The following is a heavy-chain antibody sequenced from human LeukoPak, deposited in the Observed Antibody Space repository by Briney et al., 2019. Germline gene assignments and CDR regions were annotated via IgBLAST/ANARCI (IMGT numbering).Heavy chain of an antibody. CDR2: IYHSGST. V-gene: IGHV4-30-2*02. CDR1: GGSISSGGYS. CDR3: ARTRGSNYYYDMDV. D-gene: IGHD1-7*01. Sequence: SETLSLTCAVSGGSISSGGYSWSWIRQPPGTGLEWIGYIYHSGSTSYNPSLKSRVTISLDTSKNQFSLKLSSVTAADTAVYYCARTRGSNYYYDMDVWGQGTTVTVSS. J-gene: IGHJ6*02.